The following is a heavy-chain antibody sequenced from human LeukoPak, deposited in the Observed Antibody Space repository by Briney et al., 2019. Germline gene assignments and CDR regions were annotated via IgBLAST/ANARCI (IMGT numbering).Heavy chain of an antibody. Sequence: ASVKVSCKASDYTFTSYGISWVRQATGQGLEWMGWMNPNSGNTGYAQKFQGRVTMTRNTSISTAYMELSSLRSEDTAVYYCARGLAKLLWFGELLLVNWFDPWGQGTLVTVSS. V-gene: IGHV1-8*02. CDR1: DYTFTSYG. CDR3: ARGLAKLLWFGELLLVNWFDP. J-gene: IGHJ5*02. D-gene: IGHD3-10*01. CDR2: MNPNSGNT.